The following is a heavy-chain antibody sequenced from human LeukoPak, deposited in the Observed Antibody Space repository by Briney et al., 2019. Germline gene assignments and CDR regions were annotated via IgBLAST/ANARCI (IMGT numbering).Heavy chain of an antibody. Sequence: SETLSLTCTVSGYSISSGYYWGWIRQPPGKGLEWIGSIYHSGSTYYNPSLKSRVTISLDTSKSQFSLKLTSVTAPDTALYYCAAGIEVAGAPFDYWGQGILVTVSS. CDR1: GYSISSGYY. D-gene: IGHD6-19*01. CDR3: AAGIEVAGAPFDY. V-gene: IGHV4-38-2*02. CDR2: IYHSGST. J-gene: IGHJ4*02.